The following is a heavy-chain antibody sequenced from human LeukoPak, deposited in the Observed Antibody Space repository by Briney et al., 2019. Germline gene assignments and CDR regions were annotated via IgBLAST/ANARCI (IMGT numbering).Heavy chain of an antibody. V-gene: IGHV3-11*01. CDR2: ISSRGSTI. D-gene: IGHD2-15*01. J-gene: IGHJ4*02. Sequence: PGGSLRLSCAASGFTFSDYYMSWIRQAPGKGLEWVSYISSRGSTIYYADSVKGRFTISRYNAKNSLYLQMNSLGAEDTAVYYCARGSSLVVSCYLWGQGTLVTVAS. CDR3: ARGSSLVVSCYL. CDR1: GFTFSDYY.